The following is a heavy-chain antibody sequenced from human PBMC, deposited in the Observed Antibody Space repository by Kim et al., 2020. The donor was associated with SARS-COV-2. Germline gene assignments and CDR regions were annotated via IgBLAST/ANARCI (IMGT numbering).Heavy chain of an antibody. CDR3: AKALRGATTYGVLGY. J-gene: IGHJ4*02. V-gene: IGHV3-23*01. D-gene: IGHD1-26*01. Sequence: DSVKGRFTISRDNSKNTLYLQMNSLGAEDTAVYYCAKALRGATTYGVLGYWGQGTLVTVSS.